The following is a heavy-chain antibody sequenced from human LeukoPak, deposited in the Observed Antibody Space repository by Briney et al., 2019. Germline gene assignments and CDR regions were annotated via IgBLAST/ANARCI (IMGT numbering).Heavy chain of an antibody. CDR2: ISANNGNT. D-gene: IGHD3-10*01. CDR1: GYSFNRYG. CDR3: ARGINVVQGVITIPNYFDY. Sequence: ASVKVSCKASGYSFNRYGLSWVRQAPGQGLDWMGWISANNGNTNYAQKFQGRVIMTTDTSTRTAYMELRGLKSDDTTVYYCARGINVVQGVITIPNYFDYWGQGTLIIVSS. V-gene: IGHV1-18*01. J-gene: IGHJ4*02.